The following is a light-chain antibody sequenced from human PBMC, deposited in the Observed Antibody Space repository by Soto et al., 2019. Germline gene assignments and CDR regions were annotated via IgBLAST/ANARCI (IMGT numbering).Light chain of an antibody. CDR1: SSNIGSNP. V-gene: IGLV1-44*01. CDR2: NNI. CDR3: ATWDDSLNGYV. Sequence: QSVLTQPPSASETPGQRVIISCSGSSSNIGSNPVYWYQQLPGTAPKLLVFNNIRRPSGVPDRFSGSKSGTSASLAISGLQSEDEADYYCATWDDSLNGYVFGTGTKVTVL. J-gene: IGLJ1*01.